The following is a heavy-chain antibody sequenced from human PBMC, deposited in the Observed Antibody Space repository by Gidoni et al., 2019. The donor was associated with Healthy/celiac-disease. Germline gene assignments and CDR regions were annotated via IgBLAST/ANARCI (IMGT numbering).Heavy chain of an antibody. J-gene: IGHJ5*02. D-gene: IGHD3-9*01. CDR3: AGQDILTGYYTPGGWFDP. V-gene: IGHV4-39*01. CDR2: IYYSGST. CDR1: GVSISSRSYY. Sequence: QLQLQESGPGLVQPSETLSLTCTVSGVSISSRSYYWGWFRQPPGKGLEWIGSIYYSGSTYYNPSLKSRVTISVDTSKNQFSLKLSSVTAADTAVYYCAGQDILTGYYTPGGWFDPWGQGTLVTVSS.